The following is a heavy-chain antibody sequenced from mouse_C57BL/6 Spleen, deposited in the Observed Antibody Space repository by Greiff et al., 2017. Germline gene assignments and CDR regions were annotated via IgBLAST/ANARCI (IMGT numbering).Heavy chain of an antibody. Sequence: VQGVESGGDLVKPGGSLKLSRAASGFTFSSFGMSWVRPTPDKRLEWVATISSGGSYTYYPDSVKGRFTISRDNAKNTLYLQMSSLKTEDTAMYYCARQEDYYGYYGLYFEYWGQGATLTVAT. CDR2: ISSGGSYT. CDR1: GFTFSSFG. CDR3: ARQEDYYGYYGLYFEY. V-gene: IGHV5-6*01. J-gene: IGHJ2*01. D-gene: IGHD2-1*01.